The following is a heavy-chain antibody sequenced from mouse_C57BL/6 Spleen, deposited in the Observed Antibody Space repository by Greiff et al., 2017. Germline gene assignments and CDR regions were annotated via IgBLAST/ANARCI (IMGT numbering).Heavy chain of an antibody. D-gene: IGHD4-1*01. J-gene: IGHJ1*03. CDR2: IYPGDGDT. CDR1: GYAFSSSW. Sequence: QVQLQQSGPELVKPGASVKISCKASGYAFSSSWMNWVKQRPGKGLEWIGRIYPGDGDTNYNGKFKGKATLTADKSSSTAYMQLSSLTSEDSAVYFCARPLNWEDWYFDVWGTGTTVTVSS. CDR3: ARPLNWEDWYFDV. V-gene: IGHV1-82*01.